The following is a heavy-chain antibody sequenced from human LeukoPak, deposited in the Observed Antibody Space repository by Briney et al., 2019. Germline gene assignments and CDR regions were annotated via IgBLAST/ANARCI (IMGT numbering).Heavy chain of an antibody. Sequence: PSETLSLTCTVSGGPISGSTFYWGWIRRPPGKGLEFIGSMYYSGSTYYNPSLQSRATIFVDTSKNQFSLHLSSVTATDTAVYYCARLGGSSQYFDYWGQGILVTVPS. J-gene: IGHJ4*02. CDR1: GGPISGSTFY. D-gene: IGHD1-26*01. CDR3: ARLGGSSQYFDY. V-gene: IGHV4-39*01. CDR2: MYYSGST.